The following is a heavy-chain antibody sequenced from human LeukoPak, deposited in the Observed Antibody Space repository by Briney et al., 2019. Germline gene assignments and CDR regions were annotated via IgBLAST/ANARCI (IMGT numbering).Heavy chain of an antibody. CDR3: GRSDLGTVTGGAFEY. D-gene: IGHD4-17*01. J-gene: IGHJ4*02. CDR2: ISGYQGST. V-gene: IGHV1-18*01. CDR1: GYTFTNYG. Sequence: GAAVKVSCRSSGYTFTNYGIAWVRQAPGQGLEWMGWISGYQGSTKYAQNFQGRVTMMIDTSTSTAYMDVRSLRSDRTAMDFWGRSDLGTVTGGAFEYWGQGTLVAVSS.